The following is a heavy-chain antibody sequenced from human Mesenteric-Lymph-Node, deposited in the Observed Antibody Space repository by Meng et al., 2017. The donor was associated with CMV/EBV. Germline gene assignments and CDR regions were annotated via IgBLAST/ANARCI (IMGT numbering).Heavy chain of an antibody. CDR1: GFTFSSYA. V-gene: IGHV3-30-3*01. CDR3: ARDHPPGDSSLSMDV. CDR2: ISYDGSNK. J-gene: IGHJ6*02. D-gene: IGHD4-17*01. Sequence: GGSLRLSCAASGFTFSSYAMHWVRQAPGKGLEWVAVISYDGSNKYYADSVKGRFTISRDNSKNTLYLQMNSLRAEDTAVYYCARDHPPGDSSLSMDVWGQGTTVTVSS.